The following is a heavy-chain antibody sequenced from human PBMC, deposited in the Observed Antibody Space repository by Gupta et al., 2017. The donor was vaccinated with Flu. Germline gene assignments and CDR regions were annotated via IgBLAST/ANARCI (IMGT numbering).Heavy chain of an antibody. J-gene: IGHJ6*03. CDR1: GYIFTNYY. D-gene: IGHD3-10*01. Sequence: QVQLVQSGTEVKRSGASVKVSCTALGYIFTNYYIHWVRQATGQGLEWMGIINPASGSASYNQKFQGRVTMTRDTSTSTVYMELTSLKSEDTAVYYCARDPFSASGSYRYFYYYMDIWGRGTTVSVSS. CDR3: ARDPFSASGSYRYFYYYMDI. V-gene: IGHV1-46*01. CDR2: INPASGSA.